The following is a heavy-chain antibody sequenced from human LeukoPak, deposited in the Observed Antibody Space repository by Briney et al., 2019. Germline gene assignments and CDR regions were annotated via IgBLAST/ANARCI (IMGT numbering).Heavy chain of an antibody. D-gene: IGHD3-10*01. J-gene: IGHJ6*03. CDR1: GFTFSAYS. V-gene: IGHV3-69-1*01. CDR3: ARGCFNMVREVISPSNSYFYYMDI. Sequence: GGSLRLSCAASGFTFSAYSMNWVRQAPGKGLEWVSSITRGDFVYFADSLKRRFTISRDNPKKSLYLQMNSLRADDTAVYDCARGCFNMVREVISPSNSYFYYMDIWGKGTTVTVSS. CDR2: ITRGDFV.